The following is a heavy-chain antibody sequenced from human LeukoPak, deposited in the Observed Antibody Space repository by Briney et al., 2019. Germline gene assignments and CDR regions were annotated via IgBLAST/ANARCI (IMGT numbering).Heavy chain of an antibody. CDR3: SRDVFSLGDS. CDR2: INHDGSLR. V-gene: IGHV3-74*01. J-gene: IGHJ4*02. CDR1: GFSVTNYG. D-gene: IGHD5/OR15-5a*01. Sequence: GGSLRLSCAASGFSVTNYGMHWVRQTPGKGLVWVSHINHDGSLRNYADSVKGRFTVSRDIAKNTLYLHMSSLGAGDSAIYYCSRDVFSLGDSWGLGTLVIVSS.